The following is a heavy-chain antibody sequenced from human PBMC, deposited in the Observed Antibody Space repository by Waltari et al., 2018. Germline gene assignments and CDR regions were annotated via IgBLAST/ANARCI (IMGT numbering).Heavy chain of an antibody. Sequence: EVQLVESGGGLVQPGGSLRLSCAASGFTFSSYEMNWVRQAPGKGLEWVSYISSSATTIYYADSVKGRFTISRDNAKNSLNLQMNNLRAEDTAVYYCARGYGGNPFDYWGQGALVTVSS. D-gene: IGHD4-17*01. CDR3: ARGYGGNPFDY. J-gene: IGHJ4*02. CDR2: ISSSATTI. CDR1: GFTFSSYE. V-gene: IGHV3-48*03.